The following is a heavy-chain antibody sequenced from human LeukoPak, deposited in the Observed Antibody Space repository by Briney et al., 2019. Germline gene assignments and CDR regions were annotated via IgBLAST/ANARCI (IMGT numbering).Heavy chain of an antibody. CDR1: GFTFSSYG. Sequence: PGGSLRLSCAASGFTFSSYGMHWVRQAPGKGLEWVAVIWYDGSNKYYADSVKGRFPISRDNSKNTLYLQTNSLRAEDTAVYYCARGGTYYDFWSGYSYYYGMDVWGQGTTVTVSS. J-gene: IGHJ6*02. CDR2: IWYDGSNK. V-gene: IGHV3-33*01. D-gene: IGHD3-3*01. CDR3: ARGGTYYDFWSGYSYYYGMDV.